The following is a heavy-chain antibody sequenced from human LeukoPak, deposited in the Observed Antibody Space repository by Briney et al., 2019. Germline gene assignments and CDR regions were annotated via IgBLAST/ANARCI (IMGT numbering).Heavy chain of an antibody. J-gene: IGHJ5*02. V-gene: IGHV4-34*01. CDR2: INHSGST. CDR3: ARGSTPVSGYGLGSWFDP. Sequence: PSETLSLTCAVYGGSFSGYYWSWIRQPLGKGLEWIGEINHSGSTNYNPSLKSRVTISVDTSKNQFSLKLSSVTAADTAVYYCARGSTPVSGYGLGSWFDPWGQGTLVTVSS. CDR1: GGSFSGYY. D-gene: IGHD5-12*01.